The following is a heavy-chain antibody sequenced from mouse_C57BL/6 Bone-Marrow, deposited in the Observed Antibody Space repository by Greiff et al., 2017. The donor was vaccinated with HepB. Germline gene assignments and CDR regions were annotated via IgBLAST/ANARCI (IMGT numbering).Heavy chain of an antibody. CDR2: ISGGGGNT. CDR3: ARYWYFDV. V-gene: IGHV5-9*01. CDR1: GFTFSSYT. Sequence: EVKVEESGGGLVKPGGSLKLSCAASGFTFSSYTMSWVRQTPEKRLEWVATISGGGGNTYYPDSVKGRFTISRDNAKNTLYLQMSSLRSEDTALYYCARYWYFDVWGTGTTVTVSS. J-gene: IGHJ1*03.